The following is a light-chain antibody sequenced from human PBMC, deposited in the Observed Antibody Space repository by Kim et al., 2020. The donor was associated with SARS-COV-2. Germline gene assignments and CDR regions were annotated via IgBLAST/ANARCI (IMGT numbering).Light chain of an antibody. CDR1: SSDVGGYNY. Sequence: GQSVTTACTGTSSDVGGYNYVSWYQQHPGKAPKRMIYEVTKRPSGVPDRFSGSKAGNTASLTVSGLQTEDEADYYCCSYAGSDNYVFGTGTKVTVL. CDR3: CSYAGSDNYV. J-gene: IGLJ1*01. V-gene: IGLV2-8*01. CDR2: EVT.